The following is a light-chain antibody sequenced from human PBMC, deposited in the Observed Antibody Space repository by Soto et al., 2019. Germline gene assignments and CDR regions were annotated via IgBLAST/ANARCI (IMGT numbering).Light chain of an antibody. J-gene: IGLJ2*01. V-gene: IGLV4-69*01. CDR3: QTWGTGILV. CDR1: SGHSSYA. Sequence: QPVLTQSPSASASLGASVKLTCTLSSGHSSYAIAWHQQQPEKGPRYLMKLNSDGSHSKGDGIPDRFSGSSSGAERYLTISSLQSEDEADYYCQTWGTGILVFGGGTKFTVL. CDR2: LNSDGSH.